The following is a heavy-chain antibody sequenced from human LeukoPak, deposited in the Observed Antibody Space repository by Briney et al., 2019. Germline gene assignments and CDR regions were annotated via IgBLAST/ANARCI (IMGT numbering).Heavy chain of an antibody. Sequence: SETLSLTCAVYGGSFSGYYWSWIRQPPGKGLEWIGEINHSGSTNYNPSLKSRVTISVDKSKNQFSLKLSSVTAADTAVYYCASGKPHPRARLTMVRGVTGWFDPWGQGTLVTVSS. J-gene: IGHJ5*02. CDR2: INHSGST. CDR3: ASGKPHPRARLTMVRGVTGWFDP. D-gene: IGHD3-10*01. V-gene: IGHV4-34*01. CDR1: GGSFSGYY.